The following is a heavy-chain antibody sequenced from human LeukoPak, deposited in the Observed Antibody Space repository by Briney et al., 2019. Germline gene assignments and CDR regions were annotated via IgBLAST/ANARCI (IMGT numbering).Heavy chain of an antibody. V-gene: IGHV1-2*06. J-gene: IGHJ3*02. D-gene: IGHD1-1*01. Sequence: ASVKVSCKTSGYTFTDSYIHWVRQAPGQGLEWMGRINPNSGDPNYPQKFQGRVTMTRDTSISTAYMEMSRLRSDDTAVYYCARGSRTTGTTKQASDIWGQGTMVTVSS. CDR1: GYTFTDSY. CDR2: INPNSGDP. CDR3: ARGSRTTGTTKQASDI.